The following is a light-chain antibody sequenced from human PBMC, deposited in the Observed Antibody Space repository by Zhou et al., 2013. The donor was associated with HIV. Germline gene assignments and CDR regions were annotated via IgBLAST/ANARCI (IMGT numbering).Light chain of an antibody. Sequence: EIVLTQSPGTLSLSPGERATLSCRASQSVSNNYVAWYQQSPGQAPRLLIHGASSRATGTPDRFSGSGSGTDFTLTISSLEPEDFAVYYCQQRSNWPLCSFGQGTKLEIK. CDR1: QSVSNNY. CDR2: GAS. J-gene: IGKJ2*04. V-gene: IGKV3D-20*02. CDR3: QQRSNWPLCS.